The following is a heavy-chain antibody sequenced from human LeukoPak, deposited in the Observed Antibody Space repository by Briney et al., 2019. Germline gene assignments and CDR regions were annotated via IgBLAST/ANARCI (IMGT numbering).Heavy chain of an antibody. D-gene: IGHD3-22*01. J-gene: IGHJ4*02. V-gene: IGHV4-39*07. CDR3: ARVGNHYESSGYPYYFDY. CDR1: GGSISSSGYY. Sequence: SETLSLTCTVSGGSISSSGYYWGWIRQPPGKELEWIGTIYYSGSTYYTPSLQSRVTISVDTSKNQFSLKLSSVTAADTAVYYCARVGNHYESSGYPYYFDYWGQGTLVTVSS. CDR2: IYYSGST.